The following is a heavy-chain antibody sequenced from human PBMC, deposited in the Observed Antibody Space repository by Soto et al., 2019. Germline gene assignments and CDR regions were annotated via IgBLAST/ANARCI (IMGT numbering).Heavy chain of an antibody. Sequence: EVQLLESGGGLVQPGFTFSSYAMNWVRQAPGKGLEWVSVISGSGGSTYYADAVKGRFTISRDNSKNTLYLQMHSLRAEDTAVYYCAKRTVGWYFDLWGRGTLVTVSS. CDR1: FTFSSYA. J-gene: IGHJ2*01. CDR2: ISGSGGST. D-gene: IGHD4-17*01. CDR3: AKRTVGWYFDL. V-gene: IGHV3-23*01.